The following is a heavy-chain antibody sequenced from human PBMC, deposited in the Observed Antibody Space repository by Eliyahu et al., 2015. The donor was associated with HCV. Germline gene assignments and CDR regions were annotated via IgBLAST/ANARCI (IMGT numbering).Heavy chain of an antibody. J-gene: IGHJ4*02. V-gene: IGHV3-21*06. CDR3: ASRSVFSD. D-gene: IGHD3-16*02. CDR2: INSDSNYI. CDR1: DFTFSSSS. Sequence: ELQLVXSGGGLVKPGGSLRLSCAASDFTFSSSSMNWVRQAPGKGLEWVSSINSDSNYIFYADSVKGRFAISRDNAKNLLYLQMNSLRAEDTAVYYCASRSVFSDWGQGTQVTVSS.